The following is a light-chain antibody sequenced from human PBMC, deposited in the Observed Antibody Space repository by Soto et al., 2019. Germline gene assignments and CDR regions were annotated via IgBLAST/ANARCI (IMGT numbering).Light chain of an antibody. V-gene: IGLV2-14*01. J-gene: IGLJ1*01. Sequence: QSVLTQPACVSGSPGQSITISCTGTSSDVGGYKYVSWYQQHPGKAPKLMIYEVSHRPSGVSNRFSGSKSGNTASLTISGLQAEDEADYYCSSYTSSSTPYVFGTGTKAAVL. CDR3: SSYTSSSTPYV. CDR2: EVS. CDR1: SSDVGGYKY.